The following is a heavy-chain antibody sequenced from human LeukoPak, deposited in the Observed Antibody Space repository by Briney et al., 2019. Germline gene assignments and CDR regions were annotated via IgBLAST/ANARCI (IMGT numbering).Heavy chain of an antibody. CDR3: ARDQDYYDSSGYFGY. CDR2: ISGSGGST. J-gene: IGHJ4*02. CDR1: GFTFSSYA. V-gene: IGHV3-23*01. Sequence: GGSLRLSCAASGFTFSSYAMSWVRQAPGKGLEWVSAISGSGGSTYYADSVKGRFTISRDNAKNSLYLQMNSLRAEDTAVYYCARDQDYYDSSGYFGYWGQGTLVTVSS. D-gene: IGHD3-22*01.